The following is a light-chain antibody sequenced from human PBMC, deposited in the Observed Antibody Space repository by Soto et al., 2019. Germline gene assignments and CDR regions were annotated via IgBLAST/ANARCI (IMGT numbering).Light chain of an antibody. CDR1: GSNVGYNS. J-gene: IGLJ1*01. CDR3: GAWDDRLTAYV. Sequence: QSVLTQPPSLSAAPGQEVTISCSGSGSNVGYNSVSWYQQLPGTAPKLLIYDNYKRPSGIPARFSGSKSGTSASLGITGLQTGDAADYYCGAWDDRLTAYVFGSGTKLTVL. CDR2: DNY. V-gene: IGLV1-51*01.